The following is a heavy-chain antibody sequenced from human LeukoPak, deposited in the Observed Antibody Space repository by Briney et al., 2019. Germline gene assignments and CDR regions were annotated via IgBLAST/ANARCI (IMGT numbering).Heavy chain of an antibody. CDR3: ARIPTTVTPPRGMDV. Sequence: SETLALTCAVYGGSFSGYYWSWIRQPPGKGLEWIGEINHSGSTNYNPSLKSRVTISVDTSKNQFSLKLSSVTAADTAVYYCARIPTTVTPPRGMDVWGQGTTVTVSS. D-gene: IGHD4-17*01. J-gene: IGHJ6*02. V-gene: IGHV4-34*01. CDR1: GGSFSGYY. CDR2: INHSGST.